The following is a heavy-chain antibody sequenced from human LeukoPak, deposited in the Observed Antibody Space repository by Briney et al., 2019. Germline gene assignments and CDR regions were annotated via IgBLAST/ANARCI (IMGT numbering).Heavy chain of an antibody. D-gene: IGHD3-22*01. CDR1: GYTFTSYG. CDR3: ARDRRWYYDSSGYYLVDY. V-gene: IGHV1-18*01. CDR2: ISAYNGNT. J-gene: IGHJ4*02. Sequence: ASVKVSCKASGYTFTSYGISWVRQAPGQGLEWMGWISAYNGNTNYAQKPQGRVTMTTDTSTSTAYMELRSLRSDDTAVYYCARDRRWYYDSSGYYLVDYWGQGTLVTVSS.